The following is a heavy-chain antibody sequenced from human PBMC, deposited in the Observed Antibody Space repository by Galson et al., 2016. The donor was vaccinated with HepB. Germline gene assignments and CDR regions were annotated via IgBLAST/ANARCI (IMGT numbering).Heavy chain of an antibody. Sequence: ETLSLTCAVSGGSFSRYYWSWLRQSPGKGLEWIGDINQSGTTYYTPSLKTRVTTSVDTSEHQFSLNLTSVTAADTALYFCAGRNYYDSSGPFSNWFDPWGQGTLVTVSS. J-gene: IGHJ5*02. D-gene: IGHD3-22*01. CDR2: INQSGTT. V-gene: IGHV4-34*01. CDR1: GGSFSRYY. CDR3: AGRNYYDSSGPFSNWFDP.